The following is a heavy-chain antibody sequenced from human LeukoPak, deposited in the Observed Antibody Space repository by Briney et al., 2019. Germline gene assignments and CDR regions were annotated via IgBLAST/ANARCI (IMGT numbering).Heavy chain of an antibody. CDR3: AKDVWFGESPFDY. CDR2: ISGSGGST. CDR1: GFTFSSYG. Sequence: GGSLRLSCAASGFTFSSYGMSWVRQAPGKGLEWVSAISGSGGSTYYADSVKGRFTISRDNSKNTLYLQMNSLRAEDTAVYYCAKDVWFGESPFDYWGQGTLVTVSS. D-gene: IGHD3-10*01. J-gene: IGHJ4*02. V-gene: IGHV3-23*01.